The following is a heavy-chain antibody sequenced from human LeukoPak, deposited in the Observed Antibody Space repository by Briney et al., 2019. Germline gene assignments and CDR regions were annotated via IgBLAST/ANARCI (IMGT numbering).Heavy chain of an antibody. CDR2: TSSSGHKR. CDR3: VKDLPPYADYVSSVDV. V-gene: IGHV3-23*01. D-gene: IGHD3-10*02. J-gene: IGHJ6*02. CDR1: GFTFSNYA. Sequence: GGSLRLSCAASGFTFSNYAMTWVRQAPGKGLEWVSATSSSGHKRYYADSVKGRLTISRDNSKSRLYLQMNSLRVEDTAIYYCVKDLPPYADYVSSVDVWGQGTTVTVSS.